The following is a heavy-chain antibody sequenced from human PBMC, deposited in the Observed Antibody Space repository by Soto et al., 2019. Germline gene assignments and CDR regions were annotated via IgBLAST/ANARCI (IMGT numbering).Heavy chain of an antibody. CDR2: ISYDGSNK. Sequence: GGSLRLSCAASGFTFSSYGMHWVRQAPGKGLEWVAVISYDGSNKYYADSVKGRFTISRDNSKNTLYLQMNSLRAEDTAVYYCVKPGMGFFQHWGQGTLVTVSS. V-gene: IGHV3-30*18. CDR1: GFTFSSYG. J-gene: IGHJ1*01. CDR3: VKPGMGFFQH. D-gene: IGHD3-16*01.